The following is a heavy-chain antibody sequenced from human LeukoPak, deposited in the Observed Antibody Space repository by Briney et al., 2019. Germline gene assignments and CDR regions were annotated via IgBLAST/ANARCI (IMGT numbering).Heavy chain of an antibody. CDR2: INSDGSST. J-gene: IGHJ5*02. CDR3: ARDDARDSNYSDWFDH. V-gene: IGHV3-74*01. Sequence: QPGGSLRFSCAAPGLTFSSYWMHWVRQAPGKGLVWVSRINSDGSSTIYADSVKGRFTISRDNAKNTLYLQMNSLRAEDTAVYYCARDDARDSNYSDWFDHWGQGTLVTVSS. D-gene: IGHD4-11*01. CDR1: GLTFSSYW.